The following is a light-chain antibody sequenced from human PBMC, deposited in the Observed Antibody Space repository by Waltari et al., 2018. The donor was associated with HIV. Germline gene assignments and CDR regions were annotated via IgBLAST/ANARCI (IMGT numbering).Light chain of an antibody. CDR2: GAS. Sequence: EIVLTQSPGTLSSSPGERATLSCRASQSVRSRSLAWYQQRPGQAPRLLISGASSRATGIPDRFSGSGSGTDFSLTISRLEPEDFAVYYCQQYATSPRTFGQGPGWKSN. J-gene: IGKJ1*01. V-gene: IGKV3-20*01. CDR3: QQYATSPRT. CDR1: QSVRSRS.